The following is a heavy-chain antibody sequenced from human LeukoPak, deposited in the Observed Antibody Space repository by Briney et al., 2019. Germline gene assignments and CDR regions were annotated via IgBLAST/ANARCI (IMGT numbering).Heavy chain of an antibody. V-gene: IGHV3-43D*04. D-gene: IGHD6-19*01. Sequence: GGSLRLSCAASGFTFDDYAMHWVRQAPGKGLEWVSLISWDGGSTYYADSVKGRFTISRDNSKNSLYLQVNSLRAEDTALYYCAKAKFGSYGSGWLLDYWGQGTLVTVSS. CDR3: AKAKFGSYGSGWLLDY. CDR2: ISWDGGST. J-gene: IGHJ4*02. CDR1: GFTFDDYA.